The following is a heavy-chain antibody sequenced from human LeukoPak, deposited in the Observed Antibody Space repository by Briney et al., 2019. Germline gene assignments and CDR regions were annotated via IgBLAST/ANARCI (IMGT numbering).Heavy chain of an antibody. V-gene: IGHV4-30-2*01. D-gene: IGHD4-17*01. CDR2: IYHSGST. CDR3: ARGSGYGDYVGAFDI. Sequence: SQTLSLTCAVSGGSISSGGYSWSWIPQPPGKGLEWIGNIYHSGSTYYNPSLKSRVTISVDRSKNQFSLKLSSVTAADTAVYYCARGSGYGDYVGAFDIWGQGTMVTVSS. CDR1: GGSISSGGYS. J-gene: IGHJ3*02.